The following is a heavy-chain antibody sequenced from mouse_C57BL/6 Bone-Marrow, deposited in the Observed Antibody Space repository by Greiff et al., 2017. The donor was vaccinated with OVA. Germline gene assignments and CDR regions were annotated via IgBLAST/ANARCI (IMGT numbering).Heavy chain of an antibody. Sequence: QVQLQQSGAELVRPGTSVKMSCKASGYTFTIYWLGLAKQCPAPVLAWIGDIYPGGGYTNYNEKFKGKATLTADKSSTTAYMQFSSLTSEDSAIYYCARSGSTVVAHYFDYWGQGTTLTVSS. CDR3: ARSGSTVVAHYFDY. J-gene: IGHJ2*01. D-gene: IGHD1-1*01. V-gene: IGHV1-63*01. CDR2: IYPGGGYT. CDR1: GYTFTIYW.